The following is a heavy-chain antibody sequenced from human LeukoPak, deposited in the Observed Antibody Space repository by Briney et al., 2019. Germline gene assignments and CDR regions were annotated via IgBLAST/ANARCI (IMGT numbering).Heavy chain of an antibody. J-gene: IGHJ6*03. V-gene: IGHV3-23*01. Sequence: GGSLRLSCAASGFTFSSYAMSWVRQAPGKGLEWVSAISGSGGSTYYADSVKGRFTISRDNAKNSLYLQMNSLRAEDTAVYYCARFVSSGWYNYYYYYMDAWGKGTTVTVSS. CDR1: GFTFSSYA. CDR3: ARFVSSGWYNYYYYYMDA. CDR2: ISGSGGST. D-gene: IGHD6-19*01.